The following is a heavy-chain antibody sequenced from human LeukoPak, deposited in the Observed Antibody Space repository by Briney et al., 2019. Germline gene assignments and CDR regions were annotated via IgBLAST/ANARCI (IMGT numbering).Heavy chain of an antibody. J-gene: IGHJ2*01. Sequence: GGSLRLSCAASGLTFSSYSMNWVRQAPGKGLEWVSSISSTSSYIYYADSVKGRFTISRDNAKNSLYLQMNSLRAEDTAVYYCASGSSIWYWYFDLWGRGTLVTVSS. CDR1: GLTFSSYS. CDR3: ASGSSIWYWYFDL. D-gene: IGHD6-13*01. V-gene: IGHV3-21*01. CDR2: ISSTSSYI.